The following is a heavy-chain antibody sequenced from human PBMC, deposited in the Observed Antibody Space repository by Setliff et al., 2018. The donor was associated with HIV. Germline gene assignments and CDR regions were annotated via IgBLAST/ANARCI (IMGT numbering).Heavy chain of an antibody. D-gene: IGHD6-19*01. V-gene: IGHV4-38-2*02. CDR1: GYSISSGYY. J-gene: IGHJ5*02. CDR2: IYHSGTT. CDR3: AKDIPGPAINSGRIKNWFDP. Sequence: SETLSLTCAVSGYSISSGYYWGWIRQPPGKGLEWVGSIYHSGTTYYNPSLKSRVTISVDTSKNQFSLKLSSVTAADTAVYYCAKDIPGPAINSGRIKNWFDPWGEGTLVTVSS.